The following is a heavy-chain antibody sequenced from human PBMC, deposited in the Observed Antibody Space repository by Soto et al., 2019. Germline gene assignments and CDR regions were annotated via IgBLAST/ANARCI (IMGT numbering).Heavy chain of an antibody. V-gene: IGHV4-39*02. D-gene: IGHD6-13*01. Sequence: SETLSLTCTVSGGSISSSSYYWGWIRQPPGKGLEWIGSIYYSGYTYYNPSLKSRVTISVDTSKNQFSLKLSSVTAADTALYYCARDWGFLQQLVAFDIWGQGTMVTVSS. CDR3: ARDWGFLQQLVAFDI. CDR1: GGSISSSSYY. J-gene: IGHJ3*02. CDR2: IYYSGYT.